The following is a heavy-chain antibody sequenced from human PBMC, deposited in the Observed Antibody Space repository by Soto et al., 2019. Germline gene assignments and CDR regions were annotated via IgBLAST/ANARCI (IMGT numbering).Heavy chain of an antibody. D-gene: IGHD1-26*01. V-gene: IGHV3-23*01. J-gene: IGHJ3*02. CDR1: GFTFSSYA. CDR2: ISGSGGST. CDR3: AHPSPRTPENPLGATAFDI. Sequence: GGSLRLSCAASGFTFSSYAMSWVRQAPGKGLEWVSAISGSGGSTYYADSVKGRFTISRDNSKNTLYLQMNSLRAEDTAVYYCAHPSPRTPENPLGATAFDIWGHGTMVTVSS.